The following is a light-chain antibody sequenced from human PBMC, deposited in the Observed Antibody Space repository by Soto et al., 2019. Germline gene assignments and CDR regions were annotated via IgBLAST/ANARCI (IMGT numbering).Light chain of an antibody. J-gene: IGKJ1*01. V-gene: IGKV1-5*01. CDR1: QSISTW. CDR3: QQYYSYWT. Sequence: IQMTQSPSTLSASVGDRVTFTCRASQSISTWLAWYQQKPGKAPKLLIFDASTLENGVPARFSGSRSRPEFSLTISSLQPDDFATYYCQQYYSYWTFGQGTKVEIK. CDR2: DAS.